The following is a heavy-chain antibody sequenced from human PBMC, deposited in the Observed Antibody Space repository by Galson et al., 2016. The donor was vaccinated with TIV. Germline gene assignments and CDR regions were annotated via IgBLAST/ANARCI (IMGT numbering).Heavy chain of an antibody. D-gene: IGHD3-3*02. Sequence: SLRLSCAVSGFSLKDYGRHWVRQAPGKGLEWVAVIGYDGTTKYYADSVNGRFTISRDTSTNTLSLRMDSLIGEDTAMYYCARSAAFGTRIRYVFDYWGQGSMVTVSS. J-gene: IGHJ4*02. V-gene: IGHV3-33*01. CDR1: GFSLKDYG. CDR3: ARSAAFGTRIRYVFDY. CDR2: IGYDGTTK.